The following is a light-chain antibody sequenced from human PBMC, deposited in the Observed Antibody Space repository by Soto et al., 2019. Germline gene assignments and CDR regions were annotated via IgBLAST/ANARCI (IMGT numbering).Light chain of an antibody. CDR2: DAS. CDR1: QAISNY. V-gene: IGKV1-33*01. Sequence: DIQMPQSPSSLSASVGDRVTITCQASQAISNYLNWYQQKPGKAPKSLIYDASNLETGVPSRFSGSGSGTDFTFTISSLQPEDIATYYCQQYDNLPPLTFGGGTKVEIK. J-gene: IGKJ4*01. CDR3: QQYDNLPPLT.